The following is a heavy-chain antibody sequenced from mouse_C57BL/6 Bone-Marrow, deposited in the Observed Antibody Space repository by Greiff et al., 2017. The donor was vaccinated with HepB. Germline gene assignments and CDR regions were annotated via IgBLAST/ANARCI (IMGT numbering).Heavy chain of an antibody. CDR2: ISDGGSYT. J-gene: IGHJ3*01. Sequence: EVKLVESGGGLVKPGGSLKLSCAASGFTFSSYAMSWVRQTPEKRLEWVATISDGGSYTYYPDNVKGRFTISRDNAKNNLYLQMSHLKSEDTAMYYCARDASSRAWFAYWGQGTLVTVSA. CDR3: ARDASSRAWFAY. D-gene: IGHD6-1*01. V-gene: IGHV5-4*01. CDR1: GFTFSSYA.